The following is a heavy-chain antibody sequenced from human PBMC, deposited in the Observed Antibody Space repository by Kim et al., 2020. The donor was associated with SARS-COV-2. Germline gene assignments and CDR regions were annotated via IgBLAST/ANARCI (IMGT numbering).Heavy chain of an antibody. Sequence: GESLKISCKGSGYSFTSYWISWVRQMPGKGLEWMGRIDPSDSYTNYSPSFQGHVTISADKSISTAYLQWSSLKASDTAMYYCARVTYYYDSSGYYRNWAWFDPWGQGTLVTVSS. V-gene: IGHV5-10-1*01. D-gene: IGHD3-22*01. CDR2: IDPSDSYT. CDR3: ARVTYYYDSSGYYRNWAWFDP. J-gene: IGHJ5*02. CDR1: GYSFTSYW.